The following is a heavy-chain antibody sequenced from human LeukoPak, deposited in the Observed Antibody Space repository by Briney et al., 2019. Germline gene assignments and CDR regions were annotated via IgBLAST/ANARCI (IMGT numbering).Heavy chain of an antibody. Sequence: GGSLRLSCAASGFTFSSYGMHWVRQAPGKGLEWVAIISYDGGDKYYADSVKGRFTISRDNSRNTLYLQMNSLRPEDTAVYYCAKGGSGRYFDYWGQGTLVTVSS. CDR2: ISYDGGDK. V-gene: IGHV3-30*18. CDR3: AKGGSGRYFDY. J-gene: IGHJ4*02. D-gene: IGHD6-19*01. CDR1: GFTFSSYG.